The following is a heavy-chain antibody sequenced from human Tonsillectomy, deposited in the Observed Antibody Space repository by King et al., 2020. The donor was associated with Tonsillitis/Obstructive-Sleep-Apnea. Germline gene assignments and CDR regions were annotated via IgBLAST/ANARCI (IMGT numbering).Heavy chain of an antibody. D-gene: IGHD2-2*01. Sequence: QLVQSGAEVKKPGESLMISCQGSGYSFTHYWIAWVRQMPGKGLEWMGIIYPGDSDTRYSPSFQGQVTISADKFVSAAYLEWSSLKASDTAIYYCAGHSVSDCTSTSCQGYFDLWGRGTLVTVSS. CDR3: AGHSVSDCTSTSCQGYFDL. CDR1: GYSFTHYW. V-gene: IGHV5-51*01. CDR2: IYPGDSDT. J-gene: IGHJ2*01.